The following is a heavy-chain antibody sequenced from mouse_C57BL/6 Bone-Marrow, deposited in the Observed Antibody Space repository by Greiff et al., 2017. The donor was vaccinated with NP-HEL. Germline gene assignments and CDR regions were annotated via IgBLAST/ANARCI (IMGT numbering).Heavy chain of an antibody. Sequence: QVQLQQPGAELVKPGASVKLSCKASGYTFTSYWMHWVKQRPGQGLEWIGMIHPNSGSTNYNEKFKSKATLTVDKSYSTAYMQLSSLTSEDSAVYYCARGGYYGSSFHWYFDVWGTGTTVTVSS. V-gene: IGHV1-64*01. J-gene: IGHJ1*03. CDR1: GYTFTSYW. CDR3: ARGGYYGSSFHWYFDV. D-gene: IGHD1-1*01. CDR2: IHPNSGST.